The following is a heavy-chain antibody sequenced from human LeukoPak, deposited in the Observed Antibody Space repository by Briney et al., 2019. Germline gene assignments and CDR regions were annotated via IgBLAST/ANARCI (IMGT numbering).Heavy chain of an antibody. CDR3: AKALYTWIQLPHGSFDY. D-gene: IGHD5-18*01. V-gene: IGHV3-64*01. J-gene: IGHJ4*02. Sequence: PGGSLRLSCAASGFTFSSYAMHWVRQAPGKGLEYVSAISSNGGSTYYANSVKGRFTISRDNSKNTLYLQMNSLRAEDTAVYYCAKALYTWIQLPHGSFDYWGQGTLVTVSS. CDR1: GFTFSSYA. CDR2: ISSNGGST.